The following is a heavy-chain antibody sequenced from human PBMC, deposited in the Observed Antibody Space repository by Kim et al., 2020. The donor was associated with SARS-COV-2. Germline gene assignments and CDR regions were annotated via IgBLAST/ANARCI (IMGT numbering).Heavy chain of an antibody. CDR2: IIPILGIA. J-gene: IGHJ4*02. D-gene: IGHD6-19*01. CDR1: GGTFSSYT. CDR3: ARAIGQWLPKPLDY. Sequence: SVKVSCKASGGTFSSYTISWVRQAPGQGLEWMGRIIPILGIANYAQKFQGRVTITADKSTSTAYMELSSLRSEDTAVYYCARAIGQWLPKPLDYWGQGTLVTVSS. V-gene: IGHV1-69*02.